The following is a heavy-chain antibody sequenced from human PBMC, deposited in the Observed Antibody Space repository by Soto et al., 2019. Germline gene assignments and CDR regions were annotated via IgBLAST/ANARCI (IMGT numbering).Heavy chain of an antibody. J-gene: IGHJ6*04. CDR1: GYTFTSYG. Sequence: ASVKVSCKASGYTFTSYGISWVRQAPGQGLEWMGWISAYNGNTNYAQKLQGRVTMTTDTSTSTAYMELRSLRSDDTAVYYCARGGGFWSGYYEVYYGMDVWGKGNTVTVSS. D-gene: IGHD3-3*01. CDR2: ISAYNGNT. CDR3: ARGGGFWSGYYEVYYGMDV. V-gene: IGHV1-18*04.